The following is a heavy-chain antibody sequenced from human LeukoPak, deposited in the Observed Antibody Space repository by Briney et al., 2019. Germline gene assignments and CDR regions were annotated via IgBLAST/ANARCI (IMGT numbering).Heavy chain of an antibody. D-gene: IGHD5-12*01. CDR1: GDSISSDY. CDR2: IYYSGST. J-gene: IGHJ6*02. V-gene: IGHV4-59*01. CDR3: ARGRRYSGHKSTLYYYYYYGMDV. Sequence: PSETLSLTCTVTGDSISSDYWSWIRQPPGKGLEWIGYIYYSGSTNYNPSLKSRVTISVDTSKNQLSLNLSSVTAADTAVYHCARGRRYSGHKSTLYYYYYYGMDVWGQGTTVTVSS.